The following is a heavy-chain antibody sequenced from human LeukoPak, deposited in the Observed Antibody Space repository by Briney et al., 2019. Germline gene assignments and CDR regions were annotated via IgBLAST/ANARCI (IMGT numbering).Heavy chain of an antibody. J-gene: IGHJ3*02. CDR1: GYSFTSYW. D-gene: IGHD3-10*01. CDR3: ARHLMTMVRGVMITFPYDAFDI. Sequence: RGESLKISCKGSGYSFTSYWIVRARQMPGKGLEWMGIIYPGDSDTRYSPSFQGQVTISADKSISTAYLQWSSLKASDTAMYYCARHLMTMVRGVMITFPYDAFDIWGQGTMVTVSS. CDR2: IYPGDSDT. V-gene: IGHV5-51*01.